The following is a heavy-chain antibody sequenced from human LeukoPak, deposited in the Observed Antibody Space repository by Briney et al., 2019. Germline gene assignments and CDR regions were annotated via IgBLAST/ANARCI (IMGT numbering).Heavy chain of an antibody. D-gene: IGHD3-10*01. J-gene: IGHJ5*02. Sequence: PSETLSLTCAVYGGSFSGYYWTWIRQPPGKGLEWIGEITHSGSTNYNPSLKSRVTMSADTSNHHFSLRLSSVTAADMAVYYCARQKVLLWFGEATLGNWFDPWGQGTLVTVSS. CDR3: ARQKVLLWFGEATLGNWFDP. CDR1: GGSFSGYY. V-gene: IGHV4-34*01. CDR2: ITHSGST.